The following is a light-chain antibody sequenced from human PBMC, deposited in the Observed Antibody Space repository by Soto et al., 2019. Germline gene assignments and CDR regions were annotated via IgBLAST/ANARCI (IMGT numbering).Light chain of an antibody. J-gene: IGKJ4*01. Sequence: EIVLTQSPGTLSLSPGERATLSCRASQSVSSSYFPWYQQKPGQAPRLLIYGASTRATGIPDRFSGSGSGTDFTLTISRLEPEDFAVYYCQQYGSSRLTFGGGTKVEIK. V-gene: IGKV3-20*01. CDR2: GAS. CDR1: QSVSSSY. CDR3: QQYGSSRLT.